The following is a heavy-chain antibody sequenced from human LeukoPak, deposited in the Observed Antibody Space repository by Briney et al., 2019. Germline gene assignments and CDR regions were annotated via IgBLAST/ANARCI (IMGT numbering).Heavy chain of an antibody. Sequence: ASVKVSCKASGGTFSSYAISWVRQAPGQGLEWMGGIIPIFGTASYAQKFQGRVTITADKSTSTAYMELSSLRSEDTAVYYCARFARLDFDWLPDAFDIWGQGTMVTVSS. V-gene: IGHV1-69*06. J-gene: IGHJ3*02. D-gene: IGHD3-9*01. CDR1: GGTFSSYA. CDR2: IIPIFGTA. CDR3: ARFARLDFDWLPDAFDI.